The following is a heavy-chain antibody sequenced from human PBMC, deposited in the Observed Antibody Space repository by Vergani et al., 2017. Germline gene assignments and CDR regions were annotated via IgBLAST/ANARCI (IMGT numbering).Heavy chain of an antibody. V-gene: IGHV3-33*06. J-gene: IGHJ6*02. CDR1: GFTFNQYG. CDR3: AKASRSVVMWYYGMDV. CDR2: TWYDGNNK. D-gene: IGHD3-22*01. Sequence: QVQLVESGGGVVQPGRSLRLSCAASGFTFNQYGMHWVRQAPGKGLEWVAVTWYDGNNKQYADSVKGRFTISRDNSKSTMYLQMNSLRAEDTAVYYCAKASRSVVMWYYGMDVWGQGTTVTVSS.